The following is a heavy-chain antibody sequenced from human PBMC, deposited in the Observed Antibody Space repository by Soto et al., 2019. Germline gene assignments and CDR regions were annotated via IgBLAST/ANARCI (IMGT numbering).Heavy chain of an antibody. Sequence: QVQLVQSGAEVKKPGSSVKVSCKASGGTFSSYTISWVRQAPGQGLEWMGRIIPILGIANYAQKFQGRVTITADKSTSTAYIELSSLRSEDTAVYYGARDYGDYYFDYWGQGTLVTVSS. CDR1: GGTFSSYT. D-gene: IGHD4-17*01. CDR3: ARDYGDYYFDY. V-gene: IGHV1-69*08. J-gene: IGHJ4*02. CDR2: IIPILGIA.